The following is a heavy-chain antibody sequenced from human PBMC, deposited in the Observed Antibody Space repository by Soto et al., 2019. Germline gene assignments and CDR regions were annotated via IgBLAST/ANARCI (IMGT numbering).Heavy chain of an antibody. D-gene: IGHD6-19*01. Sequence: SVKVSCTASGYTFTSYAMHWVRQAPGQGLEWMGRIIPILGIANYAQKFQGRVTITADKSTSTAYMELSSLRSEDTAVYYCARGVAGGMDVWGQGTTVTVSS. CDR1: GYTFTSYA. CDR3: ARGVAGGMDV. J-gene: IGHJ6*02. V-gene: IGHV1-69*04. CDR2: IIPILGIA.